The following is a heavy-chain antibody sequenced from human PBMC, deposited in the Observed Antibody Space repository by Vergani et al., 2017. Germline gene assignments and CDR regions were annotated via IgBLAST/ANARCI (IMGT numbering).Heavy chain of an antibody. CDR3: ATPQTVTTGGMEV. CDR2: VDPEDGET. V-gene: IGHV1-69-2*01. CDR1: GYTFTDHY. Sequence: EVQLVQSGAEVKKPGATMKISCKVCGYTFTDHYMHSVKQAPGKGLEWMGLVDPEDGETIYAEKFKGRVTIAADTSTDTAHLELSSLRSEATAVYYCATPQTVTTGGMEVWGRGTTVIVSS. D-gene: IGHD4-17*01. J-gene: IGHJ6*02.